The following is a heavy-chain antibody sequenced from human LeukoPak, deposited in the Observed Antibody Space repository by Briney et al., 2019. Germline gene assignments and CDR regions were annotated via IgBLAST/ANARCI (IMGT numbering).Heavy chain of an antibody. CDR3: ARVLRAASWRSYDY. D-gene: IGHD5-18*01. J-gene: IGHJ4*02. Sequence: PSETLSLTCTVSGDSVSNSLYYWSWIRQPPGKGLGWIGYIYYNGGTNYNPSLKSRVTISIDTPTNQFSLRLNSMTAADTAVYYCARVLRAASWRSYDYWGQGSLVAVSS. CDR2: IYYNGGT. V-gene: IGHV4-61*01. CDR1: GDSVSNSLYY.